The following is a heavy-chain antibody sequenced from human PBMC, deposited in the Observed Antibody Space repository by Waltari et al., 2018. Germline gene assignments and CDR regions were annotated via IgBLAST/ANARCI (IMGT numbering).Heavy chain of an antibody. Sequence: QLVESGGGLVQPGGSLRLSCAASGFAVNSYAMTWVRQAPGKGLEWVAFIRHDRSSEHYGESVKGRFIISTENFKNTLYLQMNSLRIEDTGIYYCAKDIRNGWYADYLGQGTLVTVSS. CDR3: AKDIRNGWYADY. J-gene: IGHJ4*02. CDR1: GFAVNSYA. CDR2: IRHDRSSE. V-gene: IGHV3-30*02. D-gene: IGHD6-19*01.